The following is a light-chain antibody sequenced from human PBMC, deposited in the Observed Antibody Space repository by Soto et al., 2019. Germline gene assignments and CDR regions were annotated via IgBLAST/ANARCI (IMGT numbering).Light chain of an antibody. CDR3: QTWGTGIVI. V-gene: IGLV4-69*01. Sequence: QPVLTQSPSASAPLGASVKLTCTLSSGHSNYAIAWHQQQPEKGPRYLMKLNRDGSHSKGDGIPNRFSGSSSGAERYLTISSLQSEDEADYYCQTWGTGIVIFGGGTQLTVL. CDR1: SGHSNYA. CDR2: LNRDGSH. J-gene: IGLJ2*01.